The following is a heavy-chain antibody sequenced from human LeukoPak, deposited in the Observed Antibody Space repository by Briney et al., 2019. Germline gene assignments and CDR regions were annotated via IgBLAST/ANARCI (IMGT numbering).Heavy chain of an antibody. Sequence: GGSLRLSCAASGFTFSSYWMSWVRQAPGKGLEWVSSISSSSSYIYYADSVKGRFTISRDNAKNSLYLQMNSLRAEDTAVYYCARDPLYSGYGDYWGQGTLVTVSS. V-gene: IGHV3-21*01. CDR3: ARDPLYSGYGDY. D-gene: IGHD5-12*01. J-gene: IGHJ4*02. CDR1: GFTFSSYW. CDR2: ISSSSSYI.